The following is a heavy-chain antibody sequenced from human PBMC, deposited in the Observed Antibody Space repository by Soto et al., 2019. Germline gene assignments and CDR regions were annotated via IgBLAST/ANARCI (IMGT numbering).Heavy chain of an antibody. D-gene: IGHD4-17*01. Sequence: LQTLSLTCAVYAGYFSGYYWSWTRQPPGKGLEWIGEINQSGSTNYNPSLKSRVTISVDTSKNQFSLKLSSVTAADTAAYYWASGETTSRRGWFDTWVQGTLVT. CDR2: INQSGST. V-gene: IGHV4-34*01. CDR1: AGYFSGYY. J-gene: IGHJ5*02. CDR3: ASGETTSRRGWFDT.